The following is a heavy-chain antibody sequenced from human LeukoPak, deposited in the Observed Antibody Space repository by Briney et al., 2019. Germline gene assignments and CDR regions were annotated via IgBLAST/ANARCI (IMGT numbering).Heavy chain of an antibody. CDR2: IYHSGST. CDR3: AAAPGSGSYRGDFQH. V-gene: IGHV4-4*02. D-gene: IGHD3-10*01. J-gene: IGHJ1*01. Sequence: SGTLSLTCAVSGGSISSSNWWSWVRQPPGKGLEWIGEIYHSGSTNYNPSLKSRVTISVDKSKNQFSLKLSSVTAADTAVYYCAAAPGSGSYRGDFQHWGQGTLVTVSS. CDR1: GGSISSSNW.